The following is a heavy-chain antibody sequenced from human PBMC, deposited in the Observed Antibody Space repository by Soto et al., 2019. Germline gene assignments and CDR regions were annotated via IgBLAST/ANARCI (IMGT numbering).Heavy chain of an antibody. Sequence: GGSLRLSCAASGFTFRSYAIHWVRQAPGKGLEWVAVISRDGSNKYYVDSVKGRFTISRDNSKDTVYLQMNSLRDEDSAMFYWARSRSGAVADSFDFWGQGTLVTVSS. CDR3: ARSRSGAVADSFDF. CDR2: ISRDGSNK. CDR1: GFTFRSYA. D-gene: IGHD3-10*01. J-gene: IGHJ4*02. V-gene: IGHV3-30*04.